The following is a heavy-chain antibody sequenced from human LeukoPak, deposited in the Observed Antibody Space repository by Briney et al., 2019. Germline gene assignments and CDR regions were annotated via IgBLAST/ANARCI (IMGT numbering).Heavy chain of an antibody. CDR1: GYTFTSYG. Sequence: GASVKVSCKASGYTFTSYGISWVRQAPGQGLEGMGWISAYNGNTNYAQKLQGRVTMTTDTSTSTAYMELRSLRSDDTAVYYCARVCSSGYYYYYMDVWGKGTTVTVSS. CDR2: ISAYNGNT. CDR3: ARVCSSGYYYYYMDV. D-gene: IGHD2-2*01. V-gene: IGHV1-18*01. J-gene: IGHJ6*03.